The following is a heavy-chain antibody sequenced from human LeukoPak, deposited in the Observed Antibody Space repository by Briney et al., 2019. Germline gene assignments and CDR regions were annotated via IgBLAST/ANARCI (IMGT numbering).Heavy chain of an antibody. D-gene: IGHD2-2*01. CDR1: GGSISSGGYS. V-gene: IGHV4-30-2*01. CDR3: ARALHADCSSTSCFSKYYYYGMDV. J-gene: IGHJ6*02. CDR2: IYHSGST. Sequence: PSETLSLTCAVSGGSISSGGYSWSWIRQPPGKGLEWIGYIYHSGSTYYNPSLKSRVTISVDRSKNQFSLKLSSVTAADTAVYYCARALHADCSSTSCFSKYYYYGMDVWGQGTTVTVSS.